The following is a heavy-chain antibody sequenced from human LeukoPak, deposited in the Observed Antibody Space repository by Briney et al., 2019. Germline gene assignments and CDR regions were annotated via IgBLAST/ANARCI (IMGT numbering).Heavy chain of an antibody. CDR1: GGSISSSSYY. Sequence: SETLSLTCTVSGGSISSSSYYWGWIRRPPGKGLEWIGSIYYSGSTNYNPSLKSRVTISVDTSKNQFSLKLSSVTAADTAVYYCARAETYYDILTGYDYWGQGTLVTVSS. J-gene: IGHJ4*02. CDR3: ARAETYYDILTGYDY. CDR2: IYYSGST. D-gene: IGHD3-9*01. V-gene: IGHV4-39*07.